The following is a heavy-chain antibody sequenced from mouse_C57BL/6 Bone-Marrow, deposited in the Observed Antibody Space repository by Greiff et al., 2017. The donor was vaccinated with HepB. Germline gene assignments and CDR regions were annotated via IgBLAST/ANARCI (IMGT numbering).Heavy chain of an antibody. J-gene: IGHJ3*01. V-gene: IGHV3-6*01. Sequence: EVQLQQSGPGLVKPSQSLSLTCSVTGYSITSGYYWNWIRQFPGNKLEWMGYISYDGSNNYNPSLKNRISITRDTSKNQFFLKLNSVTTEDTATYYCARCGYYDYDLPGFSHWGQGTLVTVST. CDR2: ISYDGSN. CDR1: GYSITSGYY. CDR3: ARCGYYDYDLPGFSH. D-gene: IGHD2-4*01.